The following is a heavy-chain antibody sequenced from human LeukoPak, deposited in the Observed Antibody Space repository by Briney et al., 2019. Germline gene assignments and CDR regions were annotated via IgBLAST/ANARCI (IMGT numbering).Heavy chain of an antibody. CDR3: ARDLSPRWGDY. CDR1: GFTFSSYS. Sequence: GGSLRLSCAVSGFTFSSYSMNWVRQAPGKGLEWVSSISSSSSYIYYADSVKGRFTISRDNAKNSLYLQMNSLRAEDTAVYYCARDLSPRWGDYWGQGTLVTVSS. J-gene: IGHJ4*02. V-gene: IGHV3-21*01. D-gene: IGHD3-16*01. CDR2: ISSSSSYI.